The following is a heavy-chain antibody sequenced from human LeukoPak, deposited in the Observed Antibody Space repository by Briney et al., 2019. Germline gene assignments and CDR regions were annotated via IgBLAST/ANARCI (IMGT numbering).Heavy chain of an antibody. V-gene: IGHV3-21*01. J-gene: IGHJ4*02. CDR1: GFTFSDYT. D-gene: IGHD1-26*01. CDR3: ARAIVDPYYFDY. Sequence: GESLRLSCTASGFTFSDYTMNWVRQAPGKGLEWVSSISSSSSDIYYADSVKGRFTISRDNATKSLSLQMNSLRAEDTAVYYCARAIVDPYYFDYWGQGTLVTVSS. CDR2: ISSSSSDI.